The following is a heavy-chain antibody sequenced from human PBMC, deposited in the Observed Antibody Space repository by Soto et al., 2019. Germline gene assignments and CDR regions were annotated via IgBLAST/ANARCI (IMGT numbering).Heavy chain of an antibody. J-gene: IGHJ6*02. D-gene: IGHD3-22*01. Sequence: SVNVSCKASGGTFSSYAISWVRQAPGQGLEWMGGIIPIFGTANYAQKFQGRVTITADKSTSTAYMELSSLRSEDTAVYYCARWKVVVPAPYYHYYGIAVSGQRSTVTVSS. V-gene: IGHV1-69*06. CDR3: ARWKVVVPAPYYHYYGIAV. CDR1: GGTFSSYA. CDR2: IIPIFGTA.